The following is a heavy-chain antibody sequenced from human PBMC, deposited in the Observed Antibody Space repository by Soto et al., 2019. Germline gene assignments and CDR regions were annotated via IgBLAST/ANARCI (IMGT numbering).Heavy chain of an antibody. CDR2: MNPNSGNT. CDR3: AREGGSSGGYVLGYYGMDV. D-gene: IGHD6-19*01. J-gene: IGHJ6*02. CDR1: GYTFTSYD. V-gene: IGHV1-8*01. Sequence: ASVKVSCKASGYTFTSYDINWVRQATGQGLEWMGWMNPNSGNTGYAQKFQGRVTMTRNTSISTAYMELSSLRSEDTAVYYCAREGGSSGGYVLGYYGMDVWGQGATVTVSS.